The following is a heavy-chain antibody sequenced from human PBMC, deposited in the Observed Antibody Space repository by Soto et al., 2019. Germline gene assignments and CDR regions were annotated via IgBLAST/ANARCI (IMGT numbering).Heavy chain of an antibody. CDR1: GGSISSYY. Sequence: PSETLSLTCTVSGGSISSYYWRWIRHPPGKGLEWIGSIYYSGSTYYNPSLKSRVTISVDTSKNQFSLKLSSVTAADTAVYYCARVVAARREFSFDYWGQGTLVTVSS. D-gene: IGHD6-6*01. CDR2: IYYSGST. J-gene: IGHJ4*02. CDR3: ARVVAARREFSFDY. V-gene: IGHV4-59*01.